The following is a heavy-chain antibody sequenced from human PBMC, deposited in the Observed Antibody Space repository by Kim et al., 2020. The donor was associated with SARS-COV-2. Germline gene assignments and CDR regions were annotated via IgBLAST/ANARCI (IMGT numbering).Heavy chain of an antibody. CDR3: ARGGYCGGDCYYY. V-gene: IGHV1-46*01. J-gene: IGHJ4*02. Sequence: AQKFQGRVTMTRDTSTSTVYMELSSLRSEDTAVYYCARGGYCGGDCYYYWGQGTLVTVSS. D-gene: IGHD2-21*02.